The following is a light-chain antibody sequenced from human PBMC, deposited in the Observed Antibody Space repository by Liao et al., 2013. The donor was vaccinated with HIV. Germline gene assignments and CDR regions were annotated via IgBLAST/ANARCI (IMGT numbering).Light chain of an antibody. Sequence: SYELTQPPSVSVSPGQTASITCSGDKLGDRYACWYQQKPGQSPVLVIYQGSKRPSGIPERFSGSNSGNTATLTISGTQPTDEADYYCQAWDRNTAIFGGGTKLTVL. CDR1: KLGDRY. V-gene: IGLV3-1*01. CDR2: QGS. J-gene: IGLJ2*01. CDR3: QAWDRNTAI.